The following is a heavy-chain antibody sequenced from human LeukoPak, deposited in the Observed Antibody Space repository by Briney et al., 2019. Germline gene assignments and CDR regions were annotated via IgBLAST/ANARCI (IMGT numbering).Heavy chain of an antibody. V-gene: IGHV1-18*01. Sequence: ASVKVSCKASGYTSTNYGISWVRQAPGQGLEWTGRISAYNGNTSYSQKLQGRVTMTTDTSTSTAYMELRSLRSDDTAVYYCARTDIVVVVAATPGYFQHWGQGTLVTVSS. D-gene: IGHD2-15*01. CDR1: GYTSTNYG. J-gene: IGHJ1*01. CDR2: ISAYNGNT. CDR3: ARTDIVVVVAATPGYFQH.